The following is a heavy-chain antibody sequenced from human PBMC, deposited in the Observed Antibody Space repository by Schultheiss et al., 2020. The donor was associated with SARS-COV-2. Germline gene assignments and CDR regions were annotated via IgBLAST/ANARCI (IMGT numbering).Heavy chain of an antibody. CDR3: ARPYYDFWSGYLRLDY. CDR1: GFTFSTYA. D-gene: IGHD3-3*01. J-gene: IGHJ4*02. V-gene: IGHV3-30-3*01. Sequence: GGSLRLSCAVSGFTFSTYAMHWVRQAPGKGLEWVAVISYDGSTKYYADSVKGRFTISRDNSKNTLYLQMNSLRAEDTAVYYCARPYYDFWSGYLRLDYWGQGTLVTVSS. CDR2: ISYDGSTK.